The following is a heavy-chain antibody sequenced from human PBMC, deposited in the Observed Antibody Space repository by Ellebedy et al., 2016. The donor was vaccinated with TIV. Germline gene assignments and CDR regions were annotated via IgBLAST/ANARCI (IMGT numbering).Heavy chain of an antibody. V-gene: IGHV4-39*01. D-gene: IGHD3-9*01. Sequence: MPSETLSLTCTVSGGSISSSSYYWGWIRQPPGKGLEWIGSIYYSGSPYYNPSLKSRVTISVDTSKNQFSLKLSSVTAADTAVYYCARSNYDILTGYYHFDYWGQGTLVTVSS. CDR2: IYYSGSP. CDR3: ARSNYDILTGYYHFDY. CDR1: GGSISSSSYY. J-gene: IGHJ4*02.